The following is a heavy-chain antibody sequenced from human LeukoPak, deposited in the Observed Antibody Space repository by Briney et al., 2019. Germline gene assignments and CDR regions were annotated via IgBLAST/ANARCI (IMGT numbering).Heavy chain of an antibody. CDR1: GFTFDDYG. V-gene: IGHV3-20*04. CDR3: ARLSGDYDSSGYGGPFDI. CDR2: INWNGGST. J-gene: IGHJ3*02. D-gene: IGHD3-22*01. Sequence: PGGSLRLSCAASGFTFDDYGMSWVRQAPGKGLEWVSGINWNGGSTGYADSVKGRFTLSRDNAKNSVYLQMNSLRVDDTALYYCARLSGDYDSSGYGGPFDIWGQGTMVTVSP.